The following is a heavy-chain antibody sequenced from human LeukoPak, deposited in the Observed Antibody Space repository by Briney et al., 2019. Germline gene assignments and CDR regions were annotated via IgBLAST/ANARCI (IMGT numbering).Heavy chain of an antibody. V-gene: IGHV3-33*01. CDR2: IWYDGSNK. Sequence: PGGSLRLSCAASGFTFSNYDMHWVRQAPGKGLEWVAVIWYDGSNKYYADSVKGRFTISRDNSKNTLYLQMNSLRAEDTAVYYCAGNYGPYYFDYWGQGTLVTVSS. D-gene: IGHD3-10*01. J-gene: IGHJ4*02. CDR1: GFTFSNYD. CDR3: AGNYGPYYFDY.